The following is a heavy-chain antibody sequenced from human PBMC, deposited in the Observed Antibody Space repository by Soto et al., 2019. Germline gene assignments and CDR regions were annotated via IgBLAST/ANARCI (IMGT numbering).Heavy chain of an antibody. CDR2: IIPMFGIA. Sequence: QVQLVQSGAEVKKTGSSVKVSCKASGGTFSSYTISWVRQAPGQGLEWMGRIIPMFGIANYAQKFQGRVRITADKSTRTAYMELSSLRSEDTAVYYCARGYGDSHDYWGQGTLVTVSS. V-gene: IGHV1-69*02. J-gene: IGHJ4*02. CDR1: GGTFSSYT. D-gene: IGHD4-17*01. CDR3: ARGYGDSHDY.